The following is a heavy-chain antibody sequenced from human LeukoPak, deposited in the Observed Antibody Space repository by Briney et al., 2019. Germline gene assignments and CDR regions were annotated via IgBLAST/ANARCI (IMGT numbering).Heavy chain of an antibody. Sequence: SETLSLTCTVSGGSISSYYWSWIRQPPGKGLEWIGCIYYSGSTNYNPSLKSRVTISVDTSKNQFSLKLSSVTAADTAVYYCARAQPPYGSGSYYVDPWGQGTLVTVSS. D-gene: IGHD3-10*01. CDR2: IYYSGST. CDR1: GGSISSYY. V-gene: IGHV4-59*01. J-gene: IGHJ5*02. CDR3: ARAQPPYGSGSYYVDP.